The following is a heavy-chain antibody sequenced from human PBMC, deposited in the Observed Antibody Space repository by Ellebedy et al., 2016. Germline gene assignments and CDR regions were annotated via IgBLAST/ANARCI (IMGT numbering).Heavy chain of an antibody. CDR2: INSDGSST. CDR3: AREVGQWLGELMVGHFDL. V-gene: IGHV3-74*01. D-gene: IGHD6-19*01. Sequence: GESLKISXAASGFTFSSYWMHWVRQAPGKGLVWVSRINSDGSSTSYADSVKGRFTISRDNAKNTLYLQMNSLRAEDTAVYYCAREVGQWLGELMVGHFDLWGRGTLVTVSS. CDR1: GFTFSSYW. J-gene: IGHJ2*01.